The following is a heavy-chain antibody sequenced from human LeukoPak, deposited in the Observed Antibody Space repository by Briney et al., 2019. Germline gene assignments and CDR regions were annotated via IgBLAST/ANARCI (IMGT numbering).Heavy chain of an antibody. D-gene: IGHD5-18*01. Sequence: GGSLRLSCAASGFTFSSYWMSWVRQAPGKGLEWVANVKEDGRQKYYVDSVKGRFTISRDNAKNSLYLQMNRLRAEDAAVYYCARDRWGYSYGGDWGQGTLVTVSS. CDR1: GFTFSSYW. CDR3: ARDRWGYSYGGD. J-gene: IGHJ4*02. CDR2: VKEDGRQK. V-gene: IGHV3-7*01.